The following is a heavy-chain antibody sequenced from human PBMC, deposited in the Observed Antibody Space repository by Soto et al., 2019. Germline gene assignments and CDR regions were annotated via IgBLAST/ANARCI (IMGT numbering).Heavy chain of an antibody. CDR3: AREGCSGGTCYSAFDI. D-gene: IGHD2-15*01. CDR1: GYALSDYG. Sequence: QVQLVQSRGEVQNPGASVKVSCKASGYALSDYGIAWVRQVPGQGLEWMGWITTYNGDTNYVQKLQGRVTMTTDTSTNTAYMELTSLTSDDTAVYYCAREGCSGGTCYSAFDIWGQGTLVTVSS. V-gene: IGHV1-18*01. J-gene: IGHJ4*02. CDR2: ITTYNGDT.